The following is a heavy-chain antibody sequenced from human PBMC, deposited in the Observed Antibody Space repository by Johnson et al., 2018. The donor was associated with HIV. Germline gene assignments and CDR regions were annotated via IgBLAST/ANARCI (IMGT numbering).Heavy chain of an antibody. V-gene: IGHV3-33*06. CDR3: AKDLEEGQQWLIGAFDN. Sequence: QVQLVESGGGVVQPGRSLRLSCAASGFTFNSYGMHWVRQAPGKGLEWVAVIWYDGSNKYYADSVKGRFTISRDNSKNTLYLQMNSLRAEDTAVYYCAKDLEEGQQWLIGAFDNWGQGTMVTVSS. CDR2: IWYDGSNK. D-gene: IGHD6-19*01. CDR1: GFTFNSYG. J-gene: IGHJ3*02.